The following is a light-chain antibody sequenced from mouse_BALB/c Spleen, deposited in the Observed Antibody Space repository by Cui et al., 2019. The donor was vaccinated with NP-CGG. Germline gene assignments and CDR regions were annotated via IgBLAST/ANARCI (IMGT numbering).Light chain of an antibody. CDR3: ALWYSNHWV. J-gene: IGLJ1*01. V-gene: IGLV1*01. CDR1: TGAVTTSNY. Sequence: QAVVTQDSALTTSPGETVTLTCRSSTGAVTTSNYANWVQEKPDHLFTGLIVGTNNRAPGVPARFSGSLIGDKAALTITGAQTEDEAIYFCALWYSNHWVFGGGTKLTVL. CDR2: GTN.